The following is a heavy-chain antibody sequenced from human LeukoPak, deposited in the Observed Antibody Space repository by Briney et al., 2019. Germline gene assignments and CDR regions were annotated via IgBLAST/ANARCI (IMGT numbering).Heavy chain of an antibody. CDR1: GGSISSYY. J-gene: IGHJ6*03. CDR3: ARVKSYYDSSGYYYYYYYMDV. V-gene: IGHV4-4*07. Sequence: PSETLSLTCTVSGGSISSYYWSWIRQPTGKGLEWIGRIYTSGSTNYNPSLKSRVTMSVDTSKNQFSLKLSSVTAADTAVYYCARVKSYYDSSGYYYYYYYMDVWGKGTTVTVSS. CDR2: IYTSGST. D-gene: IGHD3-22*01.